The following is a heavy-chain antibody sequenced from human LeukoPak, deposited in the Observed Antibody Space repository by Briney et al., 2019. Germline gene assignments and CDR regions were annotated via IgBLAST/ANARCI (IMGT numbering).Heavy chain of an antibody. CDR3: ARERAAGDWPKYAFDI. D-gene: IGHD3-9*01. Sequence: SVKVSCKASGGTFSSYAISWVRQAPGQGLERMGRIIPILGIANYAQKFQGRVTITADESTSTAYMELSSLRSEDTAVYYCARERAAGDWPKYAFDIWGQGTMVTVSS. CDR2: IIPILGIA. V-gene: IGHV1-69*04. J-gene: IGHJ3*02. CDR1: GGTFSSYA.